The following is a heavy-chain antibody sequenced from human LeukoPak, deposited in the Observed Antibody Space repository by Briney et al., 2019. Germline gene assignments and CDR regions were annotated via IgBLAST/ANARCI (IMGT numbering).Heavy chain of an antibody. CDR1: GFTFTNAW. D-gene: IGHD3-10*01. CDR3: TTGLGTYYHGSQRLIPIDY. Sequence: GGSLRLSCVDSGFTFTNAWMSWVRQAPGKGLEWIGRIKSKTDGETTSYAEPVRGRFTISRDDPKSAVYLQMNSLKIEDTAVYYCTTGLGTYYHGSQRLIPIDYWGQGTLVTVSS. CDR2: IKSKTDGETT. J-gene: IGHJ4*02. V-gene: IGHV3-15*01.